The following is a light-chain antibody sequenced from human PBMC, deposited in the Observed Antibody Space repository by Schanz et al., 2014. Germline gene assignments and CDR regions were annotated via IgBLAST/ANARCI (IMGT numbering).Light chain of an antibody. V-gene: IGKV1-5*03. J-gene: IGKJ4*01. CDR1: QSISSW. Sequence: DIQMTQSPSTLSASVGDRVTITCRARQSISSWLAWYQQKPGKAPKLLIYKASSLESGVPSRFSGSGSGTEFTLTISSLQPDDFATYYCQQYNSPLTFGGGTKVEIK. CDR3: QQYNSPLT. CDR2: KAS.